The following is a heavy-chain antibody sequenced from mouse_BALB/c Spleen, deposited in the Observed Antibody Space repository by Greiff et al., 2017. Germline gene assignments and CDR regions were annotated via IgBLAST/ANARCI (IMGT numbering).Heavy chain of an antibody. CDR3: ARAGGYDVRYYAMDY. D-gene: IGHD2-14*01. Sequence: DVMLVESGGGLVKPGGSLKLSCAASGFTFSSYAMSWVRQTPEKRLEWVASISSGGSTYYPDSVKGRFTISRDNARNILYLQMSSLRSEDTAMYYCARAGGYDVRYYAMDYWGQGTSVTVSS. J-gene: IGHJ4*01. CDR1: GFTFSSYA. CDR2: ISSGGST. V-gene: IGHV5-6-5*01.